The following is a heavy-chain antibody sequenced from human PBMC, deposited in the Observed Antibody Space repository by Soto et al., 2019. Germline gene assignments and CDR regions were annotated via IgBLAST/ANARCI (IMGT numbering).Heavy chain of an antibody. D-gene: IGHD6-19*01. Sequence: QVQLVESGGGVVQPGRSLRLSCAASGFTFSSYGMHWVRQAPGKGLEWVAVISYDGSNKYYADTVKGQFTITRDNSKNTLYLQMNSLRAEDTAVYYCAIDVAVGYWGQGTLVTVSS. CDR1: GFTFSSYG. CDR3: AIDVAVGY. J-gene: IGHJ4*02. V-gene: IGHV3-30*03. CDR2: ISYDGSNK.